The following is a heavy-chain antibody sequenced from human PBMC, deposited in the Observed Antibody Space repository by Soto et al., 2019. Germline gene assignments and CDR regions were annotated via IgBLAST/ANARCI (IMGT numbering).Heavy chain of an antibody. CDR2: ISGSGGST. CDR1: GFTFSSYA. V-gene: IGHV3-23*01. D-gene: IGHD2-2*01. Sequence: GGSLRLSCAASGFTFSSYAMSWVRQAPGKGLEWVSAISGSGGSTYYADSVKGRFTISRDNSKNTLYLQMNSLRAEDTAVYYCAKVGCDSTSCYAGGYFDYWGQGTLVTVSS. J-gene: IGHJ4*02. CDR3: AKVGCDSTSCYAGGYFDY.